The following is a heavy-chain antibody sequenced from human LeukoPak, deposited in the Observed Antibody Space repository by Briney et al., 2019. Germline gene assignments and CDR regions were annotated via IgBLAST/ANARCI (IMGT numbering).Heavy chain of an antibody. Sequence: GGSLRLSCAASGFTFSSYAMSWVRQAPGKGLEGVSAISGSGGSTYYAGSVKGRFTISRDNSKNTLYLQMNSLRAEDTAVYYCAKESYSGYDWDFDYWGQGTLVTVSS. CDR3: AKESYSGYDWDFDY. J-gene: IGHJ4*02. CDR1: GFTFSSYA. V-gene: IGHV3-23*01. D-gene: IGHD5-12*01. CDR2: ISGSGGST.